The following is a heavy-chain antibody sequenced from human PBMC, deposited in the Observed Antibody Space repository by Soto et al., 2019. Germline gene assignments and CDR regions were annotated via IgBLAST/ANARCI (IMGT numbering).Heavy chain of an antibody. CDR1: GYTFTSYA. CDR3: ARERYSSGWWDFDY. Sequence: ASVKVSCKASGYTFTSYAMHWVRQAPGQRLEWMGWINAGNGNTKYSQKFQGRVTITRDTSASTAYMELSSLRSEDTAVYYCARERYSSGWWDFDYWGQGTLVTVSP. V-gene: IGHV1-3*01. J-gene: IGHJ4*02. D-gene: IGHD6-19*01. CDR2: INAGNGNT.